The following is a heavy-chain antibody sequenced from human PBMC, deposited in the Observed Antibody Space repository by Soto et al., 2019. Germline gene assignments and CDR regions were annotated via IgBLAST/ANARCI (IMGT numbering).Heavy chain of an antibody. V-gene: IGHV4-39*01. CDR1: GGSISSGGYY. CDR3: ARQYDLGSGSYYNRPFDC. D-gene: IGHD3-10*01. CDR2: IYYSGNT. J-gene: IGHJ4*02. Sequence: SETLSLTCTVSGGSISSGGYYWSWIRQPPGKGLEWIGSIYYSGNTYYNPSLKSRVTISVDTAKNQFSLKLSSVTAADTAVYYCARQYDLGSGSYYNRPFDCWGQGTLVTVSS.